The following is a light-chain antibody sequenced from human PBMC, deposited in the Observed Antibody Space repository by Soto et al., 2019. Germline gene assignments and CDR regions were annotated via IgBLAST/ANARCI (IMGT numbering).Light chain of an antibody. V-gene: IGLV2-14*01. CDR2: EVS. J-gene: IGLJ2*01. CDR3: SSYTSSTTLV. Sequence: QSALTQPASVSRSPGQSLTISCTGTSSDIGGYNYVSWYQQHPGKAPKLMIFEVSNRPSGISNRFSGSKSANTASLTISGLQAEDEADYYCSSYTSSTTLVFGGGTKLTVL. CDR1: SSDIGGYNY.